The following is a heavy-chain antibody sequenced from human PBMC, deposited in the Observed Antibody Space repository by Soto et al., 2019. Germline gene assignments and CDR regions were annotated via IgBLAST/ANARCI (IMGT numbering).Heavy chain of an antibody. V-gene: IGHV3-53*04. Sequence: PGGYLRISCAASGFTVSGNYMSWVRQAPGKGLEWVSVIYSGGSTYYADSVKGQFTISRHNSKNTLYIQMNSLRAEDTAEYYCASITGTRWAFDIXGQGTMVTVSS. CDR2: IYSGGST. CDR1: GFTVSGNY. CDR3: ASITGTRWAFDI. D-gene: IGHD1-20*01. J-gene: IGHJ3*02.